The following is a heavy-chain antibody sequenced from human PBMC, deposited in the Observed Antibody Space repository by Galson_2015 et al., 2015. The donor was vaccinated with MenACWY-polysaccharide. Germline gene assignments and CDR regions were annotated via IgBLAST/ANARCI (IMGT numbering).Heavy chain of an antibody. J-gene: IGHJ6*02. CDR3: ARGYYYYGMDV. Sequence: GRVTMTRNTSISTAYMELSSLRSEDTAVYYCARGYYYYGMDVWGQGTTVTVSS. V-gene: IGHV1-8*01.